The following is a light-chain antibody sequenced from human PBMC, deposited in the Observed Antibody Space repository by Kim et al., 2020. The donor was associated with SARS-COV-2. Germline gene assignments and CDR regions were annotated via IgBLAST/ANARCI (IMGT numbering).Light chain of an antibody. CDR1: SSNIGAGND. CDR3: QSYDSSLHDYV. V-gene: IGLV1-40*01. Sequence: QSVLTQPPSMSGAPGQRVTISCTGSSSNIGAGNDVHWYQHLPGTAPKLLIYVNNNRPSGVPDRFSGSKSGTSASLAITGLQAEDEADYYCQSYDSSLHDYVFGSGIKVTVL. J-gene: IGLJ1*01. CDR2: VNN.